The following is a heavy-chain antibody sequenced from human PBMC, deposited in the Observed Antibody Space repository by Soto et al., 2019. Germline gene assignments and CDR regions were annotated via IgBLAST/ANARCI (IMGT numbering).Heavy chain of an antibody. CDR3: ARGALTTYFDY. CDR2: IYYIVST. J-gene: IGHJ4*02. D-gene: IGHD1-1*01. V-gene: IGHV4-59*01. Sequence: PSETLSLTCSVSGDSIISYYWNFIRHPPLKGLEWIVYIYYIVSTNYNPSLKSRVSISLDTSKNQFSLKLSSVTAADTAVYYCARGALTTYFDYWGQGTLVTVSS. CDR1: GDSIISYY.